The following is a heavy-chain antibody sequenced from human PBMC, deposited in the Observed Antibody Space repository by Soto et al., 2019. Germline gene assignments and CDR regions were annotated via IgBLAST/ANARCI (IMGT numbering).Heavy chain of an antibody. CDR1: GGSISSGDYY. CDR3: ASRGYSGYDTRGSAFDI. CDR2: IYYSGST. D-gene: IGHD5-12*01. J-gene: IGHJ3*02. Sequence: QVQLQESGPGLVKPSQTLSLTCTVSGGSISSGDYYWSWIRQPPGKGLEWLGYIYYSGSTYYNPSLKSRVTISVDTSKNQFSLKLSSVTAADTAVYYCASRGYSGYDTRGSAFDIWGQGTMVTVSS. V-gene: IGHV4-30-4*01.